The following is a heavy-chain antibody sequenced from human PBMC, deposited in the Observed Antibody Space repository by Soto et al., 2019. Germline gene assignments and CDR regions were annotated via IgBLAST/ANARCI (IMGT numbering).Heavy chain of an antibody. J-gene: IGHJ4*02. D-gene: IGHD3-16*02. CDR1: GFTFSSYA. CDR2: ISYDGSDK. CDR3: AKALGGLSPESYDY. Sequence: QVPLVESGGGVVQPGRSLRLSCAASGFTFSSYAMHWVRQAPGKGLEWVAVISYDGSDKYYADSVKGRFTISRDNSKNTLNLQMNSRRADDTAVYYCAKALGGLSPESYDYGGQGTLITVSS. V-gene: IGHV3-30*18.